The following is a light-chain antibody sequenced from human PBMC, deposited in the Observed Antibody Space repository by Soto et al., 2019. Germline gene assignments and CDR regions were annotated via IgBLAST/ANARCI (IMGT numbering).Light chain of an antibody. V-gene: IGLV1-51*01. Sequence: QSVLTQPPSVSAAPGQTVTISCSGSSSNIGNNYVSWYQQLPGTAPKLLIYDNNNRPSGIPDRFSASKSGTSATLGITGLQTGDEADYYCGTWDSSLSAGVFGGGTKLTVL. J-gene: IGLJ2*01. CDR3: GTWDSSLSAGV. CDR1: SSNIGNNY. CDR2: DNN.